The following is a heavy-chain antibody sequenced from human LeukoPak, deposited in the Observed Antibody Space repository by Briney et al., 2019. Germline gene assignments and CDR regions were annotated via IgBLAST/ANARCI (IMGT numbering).Heavy chain of an antibody. CDR2: IYTSGST. CDR3: ARRTPRMATIDY. D-gene: IGHD5-24*01. CDR1: GGSISSGSYY. J-gene: IGHJ4*02. V-gene: IGHV4-61*02. Sequence: PSQTLSLTCTVSGGSISSGSYYWSWIRQPAGKGLEWIGRIYTSGSTNYNPSLKSRVTISVDTSKNQFSLKLSSVTAADTAVYYCARRTPRMATIDYWGQGTLVTVSS.